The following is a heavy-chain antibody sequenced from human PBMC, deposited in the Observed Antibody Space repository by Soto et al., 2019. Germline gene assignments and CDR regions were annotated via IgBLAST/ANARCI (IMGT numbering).Heavy chain of an antibody. J-gene: IGHJ6*02. CDR1: GGSISSYY. CDR3: ARAMPTDYDRLTGPRRLKVAMDV. Sequence: PSETLSLTCTVSGGSISSYYRSWIRQPPGKGLEWVGYIYYSGSTNYNPSLKSRGTISVDTSKNHFSLKLSSVNAADTAVYYCARAMPTDYDRLTGPRRLKVAMDVWGQGTTVTVSS. CDR2: IYYSGST. D-gene: IGHD3-9*01. V-gene: IGHV4-59*01.